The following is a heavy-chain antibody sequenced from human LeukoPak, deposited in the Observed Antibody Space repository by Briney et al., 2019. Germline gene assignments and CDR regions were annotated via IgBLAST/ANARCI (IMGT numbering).Heavy chain of an antibody. D-gene: IGHD3-3*01. V-gene: IGHV3-21*01. CDR3: ARDLYHYDFRSGPDY. CDR2: ISSSINYI. CDR1: GFTFSSYS. Sequence: GGSLRLSCAASGFTFSSYSMNWVRQAPGKGLEWVSSISSSINYIYYADSVKGRFTISRDNAKNSLYLQMNSLRTEDTAVYYCARDLYHYDFRSGPDYWGQGTLVTVSS. J-gene: IGHJ4*02.